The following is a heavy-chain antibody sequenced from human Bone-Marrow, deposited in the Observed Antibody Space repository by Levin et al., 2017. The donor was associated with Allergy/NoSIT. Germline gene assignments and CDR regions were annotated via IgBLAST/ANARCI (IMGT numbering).Heavy chain of an antibody. J-gene: IGHJ4*02. CDR1: GFTFSNAW. D-gene: IGHD6-13*01. Sequence: GESLKISCAASGFTFSNAWMSWVRQAPGKGLEWVGRIKSKTDGGTTDYAAPVKGRFTISRDDSKNTLYLQMNSLKTEDTAVYYCTTDSIAAAGPGSYWGQGTLVTVSS. CDR3: TTDSIAAAGPGSY. CDR2: IKSKTDGGTT. V-gene: IGHV3-15*01.